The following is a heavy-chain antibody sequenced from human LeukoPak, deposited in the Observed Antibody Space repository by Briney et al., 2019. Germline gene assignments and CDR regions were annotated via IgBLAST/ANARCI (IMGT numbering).Heavy chain of an antibody. V-gene: IGHV4-59*01. Sequence: SETLSLTCAVYGGSFSGYYWSWIRQPPGKGLEWIGYIYYSGSTNYNPSLKSRVTISVDTSKNQFSLKLSSVTAADTAVYYCARALRGAPFDYWGQGTLVTVSS. CDR2: IYYSGST. J-gene: IGHJ4*02. CDR3: ARALRGAPFDY. CDR1: GGSFSGYY. D-gene: IGHD3-10*01.